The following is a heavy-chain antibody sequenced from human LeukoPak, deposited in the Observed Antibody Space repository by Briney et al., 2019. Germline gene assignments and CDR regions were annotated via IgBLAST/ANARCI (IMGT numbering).Heavy chain of an antibody. V-gene: IGHV4-59*01. CDR3: ARDRDWTPNPWHYYYMDV. D-gene: IGHD1-1*01. CDR2: IYSSGST. CDR1: GGSISSYY. J-gene: IGHJ6*03. Sequence: PSETLSLTRTVSGGSISSYYWSWIRQPPGKGLEWIGYIYSSGSTNYHPSLKSRVTISVDTSKNQFSLKLNSVTAADTAVYYCARDRDWTPNPWHYYYMDVWGKGTTVTVSS.